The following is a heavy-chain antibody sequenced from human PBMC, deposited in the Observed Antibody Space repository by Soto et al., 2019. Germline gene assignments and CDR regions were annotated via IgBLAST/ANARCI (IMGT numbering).Heavy chain of an antibody. J-gene: IGHJ4*02. CDR1: GGTFSSYA. Sequence: SVKVSCKASGGTFSSYAISWVRQAPGQGLEWMGGFIPIFGTANYAQKFQGRVTITADESTSTAYMELSSLRSEDTAVYYCASTDGDTAMVPGPFDYWGQGTLVTVSS. CDR3: ASTDGDTAMVPGPFDY. D-gene: IGHD5-18*01. CDR2: FIPIFGTA. V-gene: IGHV1-69*13.